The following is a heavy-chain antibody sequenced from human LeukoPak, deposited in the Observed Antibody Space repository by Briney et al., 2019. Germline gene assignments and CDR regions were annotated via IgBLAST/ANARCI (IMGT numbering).Heavy chain of an antibody. J-gene: IGHJ4*02. Sequence: SQTLSLTCTVSGGSISSGGYYWSWIRQHPGTGLEWIGSIYYSGSTYYNPSLKSRVTISVDTSKNQFSLNLSSVTAADTAVYYCAILYYDSSGYYQICYFDYWGQGTLVTVSS. D-gene: IGHD3-22*01. CDR2: IYYSGST. CDR3: AILYYDSSGYYQICYFDY. V-gene: IGHV4-39*01. CDR1: GGSISSGGYY.